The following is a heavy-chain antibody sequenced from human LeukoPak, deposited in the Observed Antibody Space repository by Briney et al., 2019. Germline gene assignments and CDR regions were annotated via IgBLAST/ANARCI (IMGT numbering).Heavy chain of an antibody. D-gene: IGHD3-22*01. CDR1: GFTLSSYE. J-gene: IGHJ4*01. V-gene: IGHV3-30*04. CDR2: ISFDGTTK. Sequence: PGGSLRLSCTVSGFTLSSYEMSWIRQAPDKGLEWLAVISFDGTTKYYADSVKGRFTISRDNSKNTVFLQMNSLRFEDTALYFCARRWASSGPIDYWGQGTLVSVSS. CDR3: ARRWASSGPIDY.